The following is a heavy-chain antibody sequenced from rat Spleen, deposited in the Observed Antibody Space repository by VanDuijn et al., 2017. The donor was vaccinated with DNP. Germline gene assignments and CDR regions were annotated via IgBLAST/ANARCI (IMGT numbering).Heavy chain of an antibody. CDR1: GFTFSNYD. CDR3: ARQDPFDY. Sequence: EVQLVESGGGLVQPGRSLKLSCAASGFTFSNYDMAWVRQAPTKGLKWVATINWDGNSTHYRDSVKGRFTISRDDAKATLYLHMDSLRSEDTATYYCARQDPFDYWGQGVMVTVSS. V-gene: IGHV5-29*01. CDR2: INWDGNST. J-gene: IGHJ2*01.